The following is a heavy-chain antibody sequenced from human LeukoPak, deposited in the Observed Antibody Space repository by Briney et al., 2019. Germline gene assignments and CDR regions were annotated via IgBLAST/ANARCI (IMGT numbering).Heavy chain of an antibody. CDR3: ARTAAAAGYYYYYGMEV. D-gene: IGHD6-13*01. CDR1: GFTVSSNY. J-gene: IGHJ6*04. V-gene: IGHV3-53*01. Sequence: PGGSLRLSCAASGFTVSSNYMSWVRQAPGKGLEWVSLIYSGGSTYYAESVKCRVTISRDNSKHTLYLQMNSLRAEDTAVYYCARTAAAAGYYYYYGMEVWGKGTTVTVSS. CDR2: IYSGGST.